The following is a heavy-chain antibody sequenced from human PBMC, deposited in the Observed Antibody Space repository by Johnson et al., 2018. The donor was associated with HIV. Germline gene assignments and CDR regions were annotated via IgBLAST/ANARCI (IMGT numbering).Heavy chain of an antibody. CDR3: AKDIEGSSWWTPHDPDDAFDI. D-gene: IGHD6-13*01. CDR2: ISYDGGSK. V-gene: IGHV3-30*04. Sequence: QVQLVESGGGLVQPGGSLRLSCAASGFTFSSYPMHWVRQAPGKGLEWVAIISYDGGSKYYADSVTGRFTVSRDNSKNTLYLQMNSLRAEDTAVYYCAKDIEGSSWWTPHDPDDAFDIWGQGTLVTVSS. CDR1: GFTFSSYP. J-gene: IGHJ3*02.